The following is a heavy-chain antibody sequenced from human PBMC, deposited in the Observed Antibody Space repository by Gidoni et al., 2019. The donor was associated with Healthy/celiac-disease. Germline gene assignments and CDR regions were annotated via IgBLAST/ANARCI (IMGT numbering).Heavy chain of an antibody. J-gene: IGHJ6*02. V-gene: IGHV3-30-3*01. CDR1: GFTFSSYA. D-gene: IGHD3-9*01. Sequence: QVQLVESVGGVVQPGRSLRLPCAASGFTFSSYAMHWVRQAPGKGLEWVAVISYDGSNKYYADSVKGRFTISRDNSKNTLYLQMNSLRAEDTAVYYCARGVLHYYDILTGPSPYGMDVWGQGTTVTVSS. CDR2: ISYDGSNK. CDR3: ARGVLHYYDILTGPSPYGMDV.